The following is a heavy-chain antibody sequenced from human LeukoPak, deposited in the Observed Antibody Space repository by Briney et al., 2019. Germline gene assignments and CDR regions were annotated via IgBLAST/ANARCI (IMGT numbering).Heavy chain of an antibody. J-gene: IGHJ4*02. CDR1: GGSISSSTYY. CDR3: ARHDYGDYSSFDY. CDR2: IYYSGST. Sequence: SETLSLTCSVSGGSISSSTYYWGWIRQPPGKGLEWIGSIYYSGSTYYSPSLKSRVTISVDTSKNQFSLKLNSVTAADTAVYYCARHDYGDYSSFDYWGQGTLVTVSS. V-gene: IGHV4-39*01. D-gene: IGHD4-17*01.